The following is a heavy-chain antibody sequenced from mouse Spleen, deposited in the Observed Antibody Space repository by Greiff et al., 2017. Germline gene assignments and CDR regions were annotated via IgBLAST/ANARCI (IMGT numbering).Heavy chain of an antibody. V-gene: IGHV5-9-3*01. J-gene: IGHJ3*01. CDR2: ISSGGSYT. CDR3: ARLTGTGGLAY. CDR1: GFTFSSYA. D-gene: IGHD4-1*01. Sequence: EVQVVESGGGLVKPGGSLKLSCAASGFTFSSYAMSWVRQTPEKRLEWVATISSGGSYTYYPDSVKGRFTISRDNAKNTLYLQMSSLRSEDTAMYYCARLTGTGGLAYWGQGTLVTVSA.